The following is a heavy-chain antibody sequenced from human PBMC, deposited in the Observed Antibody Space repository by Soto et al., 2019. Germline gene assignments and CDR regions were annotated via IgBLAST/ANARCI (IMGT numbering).Heavy chain of an antibody. CDR1: GFTFNNYA. CDR3: AKSPSSAPGGWFDP. Sequence: PGGSLRLSCAASGFTFNNYAMTWVRQAPRKGPEWVSGISIGGSGTYYADSVKGRFTVSRDNSKNTLYLQMKSLRVEDTAVYYCAKSPSSAPGGWFDPWGQGTLVTV. V-gene: IGHV3-23*01. J-gene: IGHJ5*02. CDR2: ISIGGSGT. D-gene: IGHD3-16*01.